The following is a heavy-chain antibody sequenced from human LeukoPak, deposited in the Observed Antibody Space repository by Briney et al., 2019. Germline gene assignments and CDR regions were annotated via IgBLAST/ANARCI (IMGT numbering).Heavy chain of an antibody. CDR2: IVPIFGTA. V-gene: IGHV1-69*06. CDR3: ARGLLSNDYGDYGWGLD. CDR1: GGTFVDYA. J-gene: IGHJ4*02. Sequence: GASVKVSCKASGGTFVDYAITWMRQAPGQGLEWMGGIVPIFGTANYAQRFQGRVTITADISTSTAYMELNSLRSEDTAIYYCARGLLSNDYGDYGWGLDWGQGTLVTVSS. D-gene: IGHD4-17*01.